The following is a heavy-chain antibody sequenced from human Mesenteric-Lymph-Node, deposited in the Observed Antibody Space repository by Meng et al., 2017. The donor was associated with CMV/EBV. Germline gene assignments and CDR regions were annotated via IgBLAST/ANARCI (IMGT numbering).Heavy chain of an antibody. V-gene: IGHV4-61*08. CDR1: GVSVTSGAYH. J-gene: IGHJ4*02. CDR2: IYGTGIT. CDR3: AKSRSSTPGIVDD. D-gene: IGHD2/OR15-2a*01. Sequence: VPRPGSGPGLVKPSETLSLTCIVSGVSVTSGAYHWSWIRQSPGKGLEWIGYIYGTGITIYNPSLKSRVTILLETSKNQFSLKLNSVTTADTAVYYCAKSRSSTPGIVDDWGQGTLVTVSS.